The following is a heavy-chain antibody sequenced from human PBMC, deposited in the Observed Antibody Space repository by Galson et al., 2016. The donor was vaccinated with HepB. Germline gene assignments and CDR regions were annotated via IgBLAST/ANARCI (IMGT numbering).Heavy chain of an antibody. CDR2: INAGNGNT. D-gene: IGHD6-19*01. V-gene: IGHV1-3*01. CDR1: GYTFTRYT. Sequence: SVKVSCKASGYTFTRYTMHWVRQAPGQRLEWMGWINAGNGNTKYSQTFKGRVTISRDTSASTGYMELSSLRSEDTAVYYCARTLSSGWFVYFDYWGQGTLVTGSS. J-gene: IGHJ4*02. CDR3: ARTLSSGWFVYFDY.